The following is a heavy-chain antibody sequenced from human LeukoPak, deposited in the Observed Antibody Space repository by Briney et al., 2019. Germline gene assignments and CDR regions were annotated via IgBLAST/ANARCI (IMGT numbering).Heavy chain of an antibody. CDR3: ARGYCSGGSCYGDAFDI. CDR2: INPNSGGT. D-gene: IGHD2-15*01. V-gene: IGHV1-2*02. Sequence: ASVKVSCKASGYTLTGYYMHGVPQAPGQGLEWMGWINPNSGGTNYAQKFQGRVTMTRDTSISTAYMELSRLRSDDTAVYYCARGYCSGGSCYGDAFDIWGQGTMVTVSS. J-gene: IGHJ3*02. CDR1: GYTLTGYY.